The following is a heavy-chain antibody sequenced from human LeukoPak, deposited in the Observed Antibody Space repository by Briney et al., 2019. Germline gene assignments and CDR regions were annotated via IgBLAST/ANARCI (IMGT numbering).Heavy chain of an antibody. Sequence: SETLSLTCTVSGGSISSGGYYWSWIRQPPGKGLEWIGYIYHSGSTYYNPSLKSRVAISVDTSKNQFSLKLSSVTAADTAVYYCARRLVRGVYNWFDPWGQGTLVTVSS. CDR3: ARRLVRGVYNWFDP. J-gene: IGHJ5*02. CDR1: GGSISSGGYY. CDR2: IYHSGST. V-gene: IGHV4-30-2*01. D-gene: IGHD3-10*01.